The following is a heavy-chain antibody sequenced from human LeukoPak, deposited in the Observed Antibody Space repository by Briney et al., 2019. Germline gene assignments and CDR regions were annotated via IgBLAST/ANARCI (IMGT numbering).Heavy chain of an antibody. V-gene: IGHV3-21*01. CDR3: ARDPRTVPTGDY. J-gene: IGHJ4*02. CDR1: GFTFSSYS. Sequence: PGGSLRLSCAASGFTFSSYSMNWVRQAPGKGLECVSSISSSSSYIYYADSVKGRLTISRDNAKNSLYLQMNSLRAEDTAVYYCARDPRTVPTGDYWGQGTLVPVSS. CDR2: ISSSSSYI. D-gene: IGHD4-17*01.